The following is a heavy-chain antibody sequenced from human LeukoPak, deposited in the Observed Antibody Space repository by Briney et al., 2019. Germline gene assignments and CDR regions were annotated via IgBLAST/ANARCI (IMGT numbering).Heavy chain of an antibody. Sequence: SETLSLTCTVSGAFITTYYWNWIRQPPGKGLEWIGYIYHSGSTYYNPSLKSRVTISVDRSKNQFSLKLSSVTAADTAVYYCARGEAAAGTGFDYWGQGTLVTVSS. D-gene: IGHD6-13*01. J-gene: IGHJ4*02. CDR1: GAFITTYY. CDR2: IYHSGST. CDR3: ARGEAAAGTGFDY. V-gene: IGHV4-59*12.